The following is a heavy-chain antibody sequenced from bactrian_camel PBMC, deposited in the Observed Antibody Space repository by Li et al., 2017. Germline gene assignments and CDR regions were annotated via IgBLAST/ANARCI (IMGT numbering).Heavy chain of an antibody. CDR1: GYTDSRYC. CDR3: AASTSRCYSRRPDDYES. J-gene: IGHJ3*01. V-gene: IGHV3S55*01. D-gene: IGHD4*01. Sequence: HVQLVESGGGSVQAGGSLRLSCAASGYTDSRYCMGWFRQAPGKEREEVATILHDGSTFYGDSAYGRFTISQDDAKNTVYLQMNNLKPEDTAMYYCAASTSRCYSRRPDDYESWG. CDR2: ILHDGST.